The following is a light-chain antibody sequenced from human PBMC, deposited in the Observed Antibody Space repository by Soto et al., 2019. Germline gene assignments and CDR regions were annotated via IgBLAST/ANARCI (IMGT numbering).Light chain of an antibody. J-gene: IGKJ2*01. CDR1: QGIRND. CDR3: LQDYNYPYT. V-gene: IGKV1-6*01. Sequence: AIQMTQSPSSLSASVGDRVTITCRASQGIRNDLARYQQKPGKAPNLLIYTASSLQSGVPSRFSGSGSGTDFTLTISSLQPEDFATYYCLQDYNYPYTFGQGTKLEIE. CDR2: TAS.